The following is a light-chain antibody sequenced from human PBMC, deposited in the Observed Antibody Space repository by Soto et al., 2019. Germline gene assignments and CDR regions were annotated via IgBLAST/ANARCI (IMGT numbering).Light chain of an antibody. V-gene: IGKV3-11*01. CDR2: DAS. CDR1: QSVSSIY. CDR3: QQRVNWPPT. Sequence: EIWMTQSPATLSVSPGERATLSCWASQSVSSIYLAWYQKKPGQPPRLLFFDASNRVTGVPARLSAGGYGTDLTIIISNIQTEDFEVYYCQQRVNWPPTFGGGTKVDIK. J-gene: IGKJ4*01.